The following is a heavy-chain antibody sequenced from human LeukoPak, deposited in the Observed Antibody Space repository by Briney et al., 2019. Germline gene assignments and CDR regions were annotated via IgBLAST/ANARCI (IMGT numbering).Heavy chain of an antibody. CDR3: ARRVVVPAAPYYFDY. V-gene: IGHV3-74*01. CDR1: GFTFNTYW. D-gene: IGHD2-2*01. CDR2: INSDGSST. J-gene: IGHJ4*02. Sequence: PGGSLRLSCAASGFTFNTYWMHRVRQAPGKGLVWVSRINSDGSSTSYADSVKGRFTISRDNAKNTLYLQMNSLRAEDTAVYYCARRVVVPAAPYYFDYWGQGTLVTVSS.